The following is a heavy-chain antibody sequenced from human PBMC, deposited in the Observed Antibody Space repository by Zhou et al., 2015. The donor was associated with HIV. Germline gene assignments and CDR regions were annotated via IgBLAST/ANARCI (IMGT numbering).Heavy chain of an antibody. J-gene: IGHJ6*02. V-gene: IGHV3-33*01. D-gene: IGHD1-1*01. CDR3: ARDLRTGTTENYYYYGMDV. CDR2: IWYDGRNK. CDR1: GFTFSSYG. Sequence: QVQLVESGGGVVQPGRSLRLSCAASGFTFSSYGMHWVRQAPGKGLEWVAVIWYDGRNKYYADSVKGRFTISRDNSKNTLYLQMNSLRAEDTAVYYCARDLRTGTTENYYYYGMDVWGQGTTVTVSS.